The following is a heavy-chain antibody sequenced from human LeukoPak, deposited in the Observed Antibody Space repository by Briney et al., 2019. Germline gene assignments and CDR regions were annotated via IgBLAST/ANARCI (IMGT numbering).Heavy chain of an antibody. V-gene: IGHV3-30*02. Sequence: GGSLRLSCAASGFTFSSYGMHWVRQAPGKGLEWVALIRYDGSNKYYADSVKGRFTISRDNSKNTLYLQMNSLRAEDTAVYYCAKGSVVPAAMGVPAFDIWGQGTMVTVSP. CDR1: GFTFSSYG. CDR2: IRYDGSNK. CDR3: AKGSVVPAAMGVPAFDI. J-gene: IGHJ3*02. D-gene: IGHD2-2*01.